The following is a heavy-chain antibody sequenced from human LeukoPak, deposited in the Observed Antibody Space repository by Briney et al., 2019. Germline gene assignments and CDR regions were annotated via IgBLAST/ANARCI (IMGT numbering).Heavy chain of an antibody. CDR1: GNTFTSYH. Sequence: ASVKVSCKASGNTFTSYHIHWVRQAPGQGLEWMGVINPSGVSTRYAQSFQGRLMMTRDTSTRTVYMEVTSLRSEDTAVYYCARGLAELWPHFDYWGQGTLITVSS. CDR2: INPSGVST. CDR3: ARGLAELWPHFDY. J-gene: IGHJ4*02. D-gene: IGHD6-13*01. V-gene: IGHV1-46*01.